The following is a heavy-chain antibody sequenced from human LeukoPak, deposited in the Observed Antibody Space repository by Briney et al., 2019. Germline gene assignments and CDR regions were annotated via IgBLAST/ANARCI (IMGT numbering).Heavy chain of an antibody. CDR1: GFTFSSYG. CDR2: IWYDGSNK. D-gene: IGHD2-15*01. CDR3: ARDRETCFSPSRAFNL. Sequence: PGGSLRLSCAASGFTFSSYGMHWVRQAPGKGLEWVAVIWYDGSNKYYADSVKGRFTISRDDSKNTLYLLMNSLRAEDTAVYFCARDRETCFSPSRAFNLWGQGAMVTVSS. J-gene: IGHJ3*01. V-gene: IGHV3-33*01.